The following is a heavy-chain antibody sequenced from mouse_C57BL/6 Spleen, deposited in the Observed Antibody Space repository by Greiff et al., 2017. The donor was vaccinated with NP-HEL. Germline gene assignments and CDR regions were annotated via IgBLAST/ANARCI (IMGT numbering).Heavy chain of an antibody. V-gene: IGHV3-6*01. CDR1: GYSITSGYY. CDR3: ARGDYDVWFAY. D-gene: IGHD2-4*01. Sequence: EVQLQQSGPGLVKPSQSLSLTCSVTGYSITSGYYWNWIRQFPGNKLEWMGYISYGGSNNYNPSLKNRISITRDTSKNQFFLKLNAVTTEDTATYYCARGDYDVWFAYWGQGTLVTVSA. J-gene: IGHJ3*01. CDR2: ISYGGSN.